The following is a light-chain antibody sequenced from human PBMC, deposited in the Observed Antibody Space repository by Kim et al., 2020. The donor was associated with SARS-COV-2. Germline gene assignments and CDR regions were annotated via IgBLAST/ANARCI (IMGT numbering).Light chain of an antibody. V-gene: IGKV3-15*01. Sequence: LAVSPVEGATLTCRASRSVSSDCAWYQQKPGQAPRLLIYGAATRATGIPARFSGSGSGTEFTLTISSLQSEDFAVYYCQQYNNWLTFGQGTKLEI. J-gene: IGKJ2*01. CDR1: RSVSSD. CDR3: QQYNNWLT. CDR2: GAA.